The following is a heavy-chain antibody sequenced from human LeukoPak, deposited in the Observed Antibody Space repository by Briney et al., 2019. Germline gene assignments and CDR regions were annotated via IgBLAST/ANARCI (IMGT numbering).Heavy chain of an antibody. CDR1: GFTFRNYV. CDR2: TSSDLNVK. V-gene: IGHV3-30-3*01. CDR3: AREGYYGSGSPPSLYFDY. Sequence: PGGSLRLSCEASGFTFRNYVIHWVRQAPGKGLEWVAVTSSDLNVKLYADSVKGRFTISRDNSRSTLYLQMNSLRPEDTAIYYCAREGYYGSGSPPSLYFDYWGQRTLITVSS. D-gene: IGHD3-10*01. J-gene: IGHJ4*02.